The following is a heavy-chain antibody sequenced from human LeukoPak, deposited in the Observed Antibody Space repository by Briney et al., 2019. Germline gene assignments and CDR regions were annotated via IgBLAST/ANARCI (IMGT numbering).Heavy chain of an antibody. CDR2: ISAYNGNT. D-gene: IGHD4-23*01. J-gene: IGHJ5*02. CDR3: ATDWYGGWFDP. CDR1: GYTFTSYG. Sequence: ASVKVSCKASGYTFTSYGISWVRQAPGQGLEWMGWISAYNGNTNYAQKLQGRVTMTEDTSTDTAYMELSSLRSEDTAVYYCATDWYGGWFDPWGQGTLVTVSS. V-gene: IGHV1-18*01.